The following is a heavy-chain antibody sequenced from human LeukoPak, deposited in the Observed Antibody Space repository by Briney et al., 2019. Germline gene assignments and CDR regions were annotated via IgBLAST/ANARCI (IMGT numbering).Heavy chain of an antibody. J-gene: IGHJ3*02. D-gene: IGHD3-22*01. Sequence: GGSLRLSCAASGFTFSTYAMSWVRQAPGKGLEWVSLISGSGGSTYYADSVKGRFTISRDNSKNSLYLQMNSLRAEDTAVYYCAKASLLHYYDSSGSYAFDIWGQGTMVTVSS. CDR3: AKASLLHYYDSSGSYAFDI. CDR1: GFTFSTYA. V-gene: IGHV3-23*01. CDR2: ISGSGGST.